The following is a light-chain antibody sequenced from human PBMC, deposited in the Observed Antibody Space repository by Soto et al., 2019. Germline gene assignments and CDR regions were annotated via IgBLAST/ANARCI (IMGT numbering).Light chain of an antibody. CDR2: GAS. J-gene: IGKJ5*01. Sequence: EIVMTQSPATLSVSPGERATLSCRASESVRHYVAWYQQKPGQAPRLLIYGASNRATDIPDRFSGRGSGTDFTLTISRLEPEDFAVYYCQQYGSSPPSSTFGQGTRLEIK. CDR3: QQYGSSPPSST. V-gene: IGKV3-20*01. CDR1: ESVRHY.